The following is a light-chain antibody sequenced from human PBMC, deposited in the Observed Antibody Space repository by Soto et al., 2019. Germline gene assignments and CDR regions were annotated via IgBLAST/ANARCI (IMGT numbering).Light chain of an antibody. V-gene: IGKV1-9*01. CDR2: GAS. Sequence: DIQLTQYPSFLSASVGDRVTMSCRASQAMSTYVAWYQQKPGKAPKLLIYGASTLQSGVPSRFSGSESGAEFTLTISSLQPEDFATYYCQQLHSYPITFGQGTRLEI. J-gene: IGKJ5*01. CDR3: QQLHSYPIT. CDR1: QAMSTY.